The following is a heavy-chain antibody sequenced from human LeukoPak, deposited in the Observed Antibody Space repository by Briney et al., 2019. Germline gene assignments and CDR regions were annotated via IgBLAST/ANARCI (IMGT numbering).Heavy chain of an antibody. Sequence: SETLSLTCAVSGGSISSYYWSWVRQPPGKGLEWVGYIYYSGSTSYHTSLQSRVPLSVAQSKNQSSLKLTYVPAADTAVYYCARHFFVGAEDAFDIWRQGIMVTVSS. CDR1: GGSISSYY. CDR3: ARHFFVGAEDAFDI. D-gene: IGHD2/OR15-2a*01. J-gene: IGHJ3*02. CDR2: IYYSGST. V-gene: IGHV4-59*08.